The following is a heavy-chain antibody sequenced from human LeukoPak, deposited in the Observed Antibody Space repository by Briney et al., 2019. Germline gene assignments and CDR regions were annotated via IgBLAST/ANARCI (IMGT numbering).Heavy chain of an antibody. CDR1: GFTLSSYA. J-gene: IGHJ4*02. D-gene: IGHD6-13*01. V-gene: IGHV3-23*01. CDR3: AKQSAGSAAWYSLHYDF. Sequence: GGSLRLSCAASGFTLSSYAMTWVRQAPGRGPEWVSSVDGGGGGTYYADSVKGRFTVSRDNSKDTLYLQMNGLRAEDTAVYFCAKQSAGSAAWYSLHYDFWGQGTLVTVSS. CDR2: VDGGGGGT.